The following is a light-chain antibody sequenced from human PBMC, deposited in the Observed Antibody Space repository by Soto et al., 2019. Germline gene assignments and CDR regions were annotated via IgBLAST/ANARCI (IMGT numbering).Light chain of an antibody. V-gene: IGKV1-6*01. CDR3: LQDYNYPYT. CDR2: AAS. J-gene: IGKJ2*01. CDR1: QGIRNN. Sequence: ALQMTQSPSSLSASVGDRVAITCRASQGIRNNLGWYQQKPGKAPKLLIYAASSLQSGVPSRFSGSGSGTDFTLTISSLQPEDFATYFCLQDYNYPYTFGQGTKLEIK.